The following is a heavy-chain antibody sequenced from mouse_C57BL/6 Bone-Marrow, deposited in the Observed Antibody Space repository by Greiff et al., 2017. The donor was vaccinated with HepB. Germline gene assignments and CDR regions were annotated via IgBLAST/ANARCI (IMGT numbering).Heavy chain of an antibody. D-gene: IGHD2-3*01. Sequence: ESGPGMVKPSQSLSLTCTVTGYSITSGYDWHWIRHFPGNKLEWMGYISYSGSTNYNPSLKSRISITHDTSKNHFFLKLNSVTTEDTATYYCARGDGYYVDYAMDYWGQGTSVTVSS. CDR2: ISYSGST. V-gene: IGHV3-1*01. J-gene: IGHJ4*01. CDR3: ARGDGYYVDYAMDY. CDR1: GYSITSGYD.